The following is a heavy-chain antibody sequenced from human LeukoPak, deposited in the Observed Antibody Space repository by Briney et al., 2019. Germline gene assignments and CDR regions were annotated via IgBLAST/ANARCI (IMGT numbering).Heavy chain of an antibody. J-gene: IGHJ3*02. CDR3: ARSDCSSTSCYAFDI. CDR2: INHSGST. D-gene: IGHD2-2*01. CDR1: GGSFSGYY. V-gene: IGHV4-34*01. Sequence: PSETLSLTCAVYGGSFSGYYWSWIRQPPGKGLEWIGEINHSGSTNYNPSLKSRVTISVDTSKNQFSLKLSSVTAADTAVYYCARSDCSSTSCYAFDIWGQGTMVTVSS.